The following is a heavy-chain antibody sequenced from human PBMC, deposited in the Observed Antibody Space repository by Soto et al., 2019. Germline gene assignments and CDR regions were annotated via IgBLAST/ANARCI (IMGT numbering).Heavy chain of an antibody. CDR3: ARTKDYSSSLDY. J-gene: IGHJ4*02. CDR1: GGSSSSGGYY. Sequence: SETLSLTCTVSGGSSSSGGYYWTWIRQHPGKGLEWIGCIYYSGRTYYNPPLKSRLTISVDTSKRQFSLKLSSVTAADTAIYYCARTKDYSSSLDYWGQGALVTVSS. D-gene: IGHD6-6*01. V-gene: IGHV4-31*03. CDR2: IYYSGRT.